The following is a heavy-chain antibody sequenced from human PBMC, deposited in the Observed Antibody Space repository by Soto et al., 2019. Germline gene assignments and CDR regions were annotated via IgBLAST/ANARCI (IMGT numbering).Heavy chain of an antibody. CDR3: ARCSRNSCYSYGVDV. CDR2: ISDSGATK. J-gene: IGHJ6*02. V-gene: IGHV3-48*02. D-gene: IGHD2-15*01. Sequence: LRLSCAASGFTFSNFGMNWVRQTPGKGLEWVSYISDSGATKHYADSVKGRFTISRDNGKDSLYLQMNSLRDEDTAVYFCARCSRNSCYSYGVDVWGQGATVTVSS. CDR1: GFTFSNFG.